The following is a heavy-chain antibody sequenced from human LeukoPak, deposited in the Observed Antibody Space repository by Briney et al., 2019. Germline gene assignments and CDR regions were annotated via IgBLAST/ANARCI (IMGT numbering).Heavy chain of an antibody. Sequence: PSQTLSLTCAISGDSVSSNSAAWNWIRQSPSRGLEWLGRTYYRSKWYNDYAVSVKSRITINPDTSKNQFSLQLNSVTPEDTAVYYCAREWVGAYYDSSGYYDWFDPWGQGTLVTVSS. CDR1: GDSVSSNSAA. V-gene: IGHV6-1*01. CDR3: AREWVGAYYDSSGYYDWFDP. CDR2: TYYRSKWYN. D-gene: IGHD3-22*01. J-gene: IGHJ5*02.